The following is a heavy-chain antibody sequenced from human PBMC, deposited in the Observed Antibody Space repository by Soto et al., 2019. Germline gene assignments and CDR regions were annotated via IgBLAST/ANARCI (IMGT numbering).Heavy chain of an antibody. J-gene: IGHJ4*02. CDR3: ARDSSSGYYRNQAIDY. V-gene: IGHV3-30-3*01. CDR2: ISYDGSNK. Sequence: GGSLRLSCAASGFTFSSYAMHWVRQAPGKGLEWVAVISYDGSNKYYADSVKGRFTISRDNSKNTLYLQMNSLRAEDTAVYYCARDSSSGYYRNQAIDYWGQGTLVTVSS. CDR1: GFTFSSYA. D-gene: IGHD3-22*01.